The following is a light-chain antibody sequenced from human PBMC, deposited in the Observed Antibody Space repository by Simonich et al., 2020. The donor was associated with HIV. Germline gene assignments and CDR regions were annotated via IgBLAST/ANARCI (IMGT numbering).Light chain of an antibody. Sequence: QYALTQPASVSGSPGRSITISCTETSSDVGGYNDVTWYQQHPGKAPKLMIYDVSNRPSRVSNRFSGSKSGHTASLTISGLQAEDEADYYCSSYTSSSTLVFGGGTRLTVL. CDR3: SSYTSSSTLV. V-gene: IGLV2-14*03. J-gene: IGLJ3*02. CDR2: DVS. CDR1: SSDVGGYND.